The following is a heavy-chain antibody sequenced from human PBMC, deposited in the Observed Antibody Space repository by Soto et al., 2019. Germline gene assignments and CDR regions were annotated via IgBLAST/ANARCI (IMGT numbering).Heavy chain of an antibody. CDR2: ISAYNGNT. D-gene: IGHD2-15*01. J-gene: IGHJ4*02. Sequence: QVQLVQSGAEVKKPGASVKVCCKASGYTFTSYGISWVRQAPGQGLEWMGWISAYNGNTNYAQKLQGRVTMTTDTSTSTAYMELRSLRSDDTAVYYCARDGFSPRRVVAATGASDYWGQGTLVTVSS. V-gene: IGHV1-18*01. CDR3: ARDGFSPRRVVAATGASDY. CDR1: GYTFTSYG.